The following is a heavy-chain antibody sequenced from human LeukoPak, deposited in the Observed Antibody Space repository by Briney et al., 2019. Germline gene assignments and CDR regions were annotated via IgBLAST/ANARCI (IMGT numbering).Heavy chain of an antibody. V-gene: IGHV3-21*01. Sequence: GGSLRLSCAASGFTFSSYSMNWVRQAPGKGLEWVSSISSSSSYIYYAGSVKGRFTISRDNAKNSLYLQMNSLRAEDTAVYYCARVQDRNGFDYWGQGTLVTVSS. CDR2: ISSSSSYI. CDR1: GFTFSSYS. CDR3: ARVQDRNGFDY. J-gene: IGHJ4*02. D-gene: IGHD1-14*01.